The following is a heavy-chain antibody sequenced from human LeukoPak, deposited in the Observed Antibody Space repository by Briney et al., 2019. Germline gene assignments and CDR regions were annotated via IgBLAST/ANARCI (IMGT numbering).Heavy chain of an antibody. CDR1: GYSFTSYW. Sequence: GESLKISCKGSGYSFTSYWIGWVRQMPGKGLEWMGIIYPGDSETKYSPSFQGQVTISADKSISTAYLQWSSLKASDTAMYYCARAEQLGGDDFDYWGQGTLVTVSS. J-gene: IGHJ4*02. D-gene: IGHD6-6*01. CDR3: ARAEQLGGDDFDY. V-gene: IGHV5-51*01. CDR2: IYPGDSET.